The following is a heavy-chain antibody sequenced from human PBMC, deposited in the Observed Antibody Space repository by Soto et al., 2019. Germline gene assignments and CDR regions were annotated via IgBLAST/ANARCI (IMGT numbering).Heavy chain of an antibody. CDR3: GRAYCVAYTCAPYNWFDP. Sequence: SETLFLTCTGSGGSISNYYWSWIRQPPGKGLEWIGYIHYSGSTNYSPSLKSRVTISVDTSKNQFSLKLSSVTAADTAVYYCGRAYCVAYTCAPYNWFDPWGQGTLVTVSS. J-gene: IGHJ5*02. D-gene: IGHD3-16*01. CDR1: GGSISNYY. CDR2: IHYSGST. V-gene: IGHV4-59*01.